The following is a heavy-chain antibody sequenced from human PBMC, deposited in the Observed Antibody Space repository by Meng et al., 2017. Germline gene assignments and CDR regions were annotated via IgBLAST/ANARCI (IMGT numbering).Heavy chain of an antibody. Sequence: GESLKISCAASGFTFSDYYMSWIRQAPGKGLEWVSYISSSGSTIYYADSVKGRFTISRDNSKNTLYLQMNSLRAEDTAVYYCARDFRLDYYDSSTPDYWGQGTLVTVSS. J-gene: IGHJ4*02. CDR2: ISSSGSTI. CDR3: ARDFRLDYYDSSTPDY. D-gene: IGHD3-22*01. CDR1: GFTFSDYY. V-gene: IGHV3-11*04.